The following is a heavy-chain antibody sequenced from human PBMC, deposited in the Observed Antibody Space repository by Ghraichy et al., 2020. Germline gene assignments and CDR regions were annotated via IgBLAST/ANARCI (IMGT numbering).Heavy chain of an antibody. CDR2: ISSSSSYI. D-gene: IGHD2-21*02. CDR1: GFTFSSYS. V-gene: IGHV3-21*01. CDR3: ARDEGIVVVTATHYYYYGMDV. J-gene: IGHJ6*02. Sequence: GGSLRLSCAASGFTFSSYSMNWVRQAPGKGLEWVSSISSSSSYIYYAESVKGRFTISRDNAKNSLYLQMNSLRAEDTAVYYCARDEGIVVVTATHYYYYGMDVWGQGTTVTVSS.